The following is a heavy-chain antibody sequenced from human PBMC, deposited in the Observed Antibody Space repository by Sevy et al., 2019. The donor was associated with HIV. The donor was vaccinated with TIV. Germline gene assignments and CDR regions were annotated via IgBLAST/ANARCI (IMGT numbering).Heavy chain of an antibody. D-gene: IGHD6-13*01. V-gene: IGHV3-30*18. Sequence: GGYLRLSCAASGFPFSRHGMHWVRQSPGKGLQWVAVISEDGSEKQYADSVKGRFTISRDNSKDTVYLQMSSLRLEDTAVYYCANSQGRYAGSSWLYYYYALDVWGQGTTVTVSS. CDR3: ANSQGRYAGSSWLYYYYALDV. CDR1: GFPFSRHG. CDR2: ISEDGSEK. J-gene: IGHJ6*02.